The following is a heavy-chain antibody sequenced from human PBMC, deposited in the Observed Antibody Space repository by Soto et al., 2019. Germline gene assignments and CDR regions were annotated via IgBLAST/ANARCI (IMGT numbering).Heavy chain of an antibody. J-gene: IGHJ6*02. CDR1: VSTFSNDW. CDR2: INSDGSST. CDR3: ARDRSYSLDV. Sequence: LRLSCAVSVSTFSNDWMHWVRQAPGKGLVWVSHINSDGSSTNYADFVKGRFTIARDNAKNTVYLQMNSLRAEDTAVYYCARDRSYSLDVWGQGTTVTVSS. V-gene: IGHV3-74*01.